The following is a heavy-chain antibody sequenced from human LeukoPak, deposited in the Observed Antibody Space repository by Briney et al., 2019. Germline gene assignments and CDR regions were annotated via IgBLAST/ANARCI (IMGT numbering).Heavy chain of an antibody. CDR3: AKDRDTAMEIDY. D-gene: IGHD5-18*01. CDR1: GFTFSNYG. V-gene: IGHV3-33*06. Sequence: GRSLRLSCAASGFTFSNYGMHWVRQAPGKGLEWVAVIWYDGSNKYYVDSVKGRFTISRVNSKNTLYLQMNSLRAEDTAMYYCAKDRDTAMEIDYWGQGTLVTVSS. CDR2: IWYDGSNK. J-gene: IGHJ4*02.